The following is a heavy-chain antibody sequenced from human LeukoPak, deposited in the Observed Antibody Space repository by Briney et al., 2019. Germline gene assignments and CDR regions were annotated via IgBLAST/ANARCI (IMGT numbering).Heavy chain of an antibody. CDR2: ISSSSSNI. V-gene: IGHV3-48*01. D-gene: IGHD1-1*01. J-gene: IGHJ4*02. Sequence: GGSLRLSCAASGFPLSSYSINWVRQAPGKGLEWVSYISSSSSNIYYLDSVQGRLTVSRDNDKNSLFLQIVSPRAEDTAVYYCVRVKGTYFDYWSQGTLVTVSS. CDR1: GFPLSSYS. CDR3: VRVKGTYFDY.